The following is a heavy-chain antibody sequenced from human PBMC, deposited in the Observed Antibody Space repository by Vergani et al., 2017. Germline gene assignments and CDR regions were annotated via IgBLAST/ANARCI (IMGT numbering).Heavy chain of an antibody. CDR3: ANEGSANRIRGWLDH. Sequence: VQLVESGGGLVQPGGSLRLSCVASGFSVSNSGMHWVRQTPGKGLEWVAFIQYDGSDIFYADFVEGRFTISRDNSKKSLYLQMRSLRFDDTAIYYGANEGSANRIRGWLDHWGQGALVTVSS. CDR2: IQYDGSDI. D-gene: IGHD3-10*01. J-gene: IGHJ4*02. V-gene: IGHV3-30*02. CDR1: GFSVSNSG.